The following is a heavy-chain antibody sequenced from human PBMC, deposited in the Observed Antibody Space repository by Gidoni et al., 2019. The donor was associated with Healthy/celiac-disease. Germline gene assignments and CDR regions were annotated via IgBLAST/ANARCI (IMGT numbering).Heavy chain of an antibody. CDR1: GFTFSSYG. V-gene: IGHV3-33*01. J-gene: IGHJ4*02. Sequence: QVQLVESGGGVVQPGRSLRLSCAASGFTFSSYGMHWVRQAPGKGLEWVAVIWYDGSNEYYADSVKGRFTISRDNSKNTLYLQMNSLRAEDTAVYYCARGDQLPDYWGQGTLVTVSS. CDR2: IWYDGSNE. D-gene: IGHD2-2*01. CDR3: ARGDQLPDY.